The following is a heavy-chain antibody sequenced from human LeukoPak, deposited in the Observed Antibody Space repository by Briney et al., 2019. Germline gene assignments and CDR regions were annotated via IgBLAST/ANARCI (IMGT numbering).Heavy chain of an antibody. V-gene: IGHV3-30-3*01. CDR1: GFTFSSYA. CDR3: ARDVGGRRTGTTFDY. Sequence: GRSVRLSCAASGFTFSSYAMHWVRQAPGKGLEGVAVISYDGSNKYYADSVKGRFTISRDNSKNTLYLQMNSLRAEDTAVYYCARDVGGRRTGTTFDYWGQGTLVTVSS. J-gene: IGHJ4*02. D-gene: IGHD1-7*01. CDR2: ISYDGSNK.